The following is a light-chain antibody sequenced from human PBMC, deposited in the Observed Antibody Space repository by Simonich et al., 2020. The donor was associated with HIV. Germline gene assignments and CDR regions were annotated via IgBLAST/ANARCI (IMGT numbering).Light chain of an antibody. CDR1: QSLLHTDGRTY. CDR3: QQYGSI. J-gene: IGKJ2*02. Sequence: DIVMTQTPLSLSVTPGQPASISCKSSQSLLHTDGRTYLYWYLQKPGQSPQLLIHEVSNRFSGVPDRFSGSGSGTDFTLTISRLEPEDFAVYYCQQYGSIFGQGTKLEIK. V-gene: IGKV2D-29*02. CDR2: EVS.